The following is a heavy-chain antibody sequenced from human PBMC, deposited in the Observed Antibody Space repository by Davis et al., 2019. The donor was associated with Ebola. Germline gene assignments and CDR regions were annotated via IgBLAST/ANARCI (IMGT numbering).Heavy chain of an antibody. CDR2: ISYDGSNK. CDR1: GFTFSSYA. V-gene: IGHV3-30-3*01. CDR3: ARGDYGDYVGFDY. D-gene: IGHD4-17*01. Sequence: GESLKISCAASGFTFSSYAMHWVRQAPGKGLEWVAVISYDGSNKYYADSVKGRFTISRDNSKNTLYLQMNSLRAEDTAVYYCARGDYGDYVGFDYWGQGTLVTVSS. J-gene: IGHJ4*02.